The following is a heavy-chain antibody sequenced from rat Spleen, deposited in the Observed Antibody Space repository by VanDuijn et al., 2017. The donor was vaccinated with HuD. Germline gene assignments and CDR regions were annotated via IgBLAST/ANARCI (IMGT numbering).Heavy chain of an antibody. D-gene: IGHD4-6*01. V-gene: IGHV5-25*01. J-gene: IGHJ2*01. CDR1: GFTFNSYD. Sequence: EVQLVESGGGLVQPGGSLKLSCAVSGFTFNSYDMAWVRQAPTKGLEWVAYISSGGGGIYYPDSVKGRFTISRDNAKSTLYLQMDSLRSEDTASYYCVRHWGYWGQGVMVTVSS. CDR2: ISSGGGGI. CDR3: VRHWGY.